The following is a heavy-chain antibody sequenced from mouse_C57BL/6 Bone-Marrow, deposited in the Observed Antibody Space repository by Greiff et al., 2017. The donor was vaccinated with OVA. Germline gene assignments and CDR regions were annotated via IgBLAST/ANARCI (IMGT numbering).Heavy chain of an antibody. CDR2: IYPRSGNT. CDR3: ARWDGFAY. D-gene: IGHD4-1*01. V-gene: IGHV1-81*01. CDR1: GYTFTSYG. Sequence: VMLVESGAELARPGASVKLSCKASGYTFTSYGISWVKQRTGQGLEWIGEIYPRSGNTYYNEKFKGKATLTADKSSSTAYMELRSLTSEDSAVYFCARWDGFAYWGQGTLVTVSA. J-gene: IGHJ3*01.